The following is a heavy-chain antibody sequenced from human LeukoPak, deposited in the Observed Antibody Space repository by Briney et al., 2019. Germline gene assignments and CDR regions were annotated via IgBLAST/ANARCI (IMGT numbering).Heavy chain of an antibody. D-gene: IGHD3-10*01. Sequence: ASVKVSCKASGYTFTSYYMHWVRQAPGQGLEWMGIINPSGGSTSYAQKFQGRVTMTRDTSTSTVYIELSSLRSEDTAVYYCARGPVYYGSGSYFPSRPENNRFDPWGQGTLVTVSS. CDR3: ARGPVYYGSGSYFPSRPENNRFDP. V-gene: IGHV1-46*01. CDR1: GYTFTSYY. CDR2: INPSGGST. J-gene: IGHJ5*02.